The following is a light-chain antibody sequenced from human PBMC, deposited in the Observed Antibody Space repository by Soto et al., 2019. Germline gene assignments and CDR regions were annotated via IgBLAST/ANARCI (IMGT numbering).Light chain of an antibody. J-gene: IGLJ3*02. CDR2: ENN. V-gene: IGLV1-51*02. Sequence: QSLLTQPPSVSAAPGQKVTISCSGSSSNIGNNYVSWYQQLPGTAPKLLIYENNKRPSGIPDRFSGSKSGTSATLGITGLQTGDEADYYCGTWDSSLSAWVFGGGTKLPVL. CDR3: GTWDSSLSAWV. CDR1: SSNIGNNY.